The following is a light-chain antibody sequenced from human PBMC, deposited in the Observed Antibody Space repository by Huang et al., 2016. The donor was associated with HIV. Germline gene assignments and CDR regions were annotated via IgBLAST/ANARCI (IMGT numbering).Light chain of an antibody. J-gene: IGKJ2*01. CDR3: MQALQTPYT. V-gene: IGKV2-28*01. CDR1: QSLLHESGHNY. CDR2: LCS. Sequence: DIVMTQSPLSLPVTPGEPASISCRSNQSLLHESGHNYLDWYLQKPGQSPQLLIFLCSTRAAGVPDRFTGSGSGTDFTLRINKVEAQDVGVYFCMQALQTPYTFGRGTKLEI.